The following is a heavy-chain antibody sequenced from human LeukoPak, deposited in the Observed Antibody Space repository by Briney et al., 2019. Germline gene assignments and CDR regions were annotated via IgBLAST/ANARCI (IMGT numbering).Heavy chain of an antibody. D-gene: IGHD3-3*01. Sequence: SETLSLTCTVSGDSISSSSGYYWGWIRHPPGKGLDYIGSIYNSGGTYYNPSLKSRVTISVDTSKNQFSLKLNSVTAADTAVYYCVRHKPADFWGGHFDYWGQGTLVTVSS. V-gene: IGHV4-39*01. CDR1: GDSISSSSGYY. CDR2: IYNSGGT. CDR3: VRHKPADFWGGHFDY. J-gene: IGHJ4*02.